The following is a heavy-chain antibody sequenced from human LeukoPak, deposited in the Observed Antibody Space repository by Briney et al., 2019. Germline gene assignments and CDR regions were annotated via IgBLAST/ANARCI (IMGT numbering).Heavy chain of an antibody. J-gene: IGHJ4*02. CDR2: ISSSSSTI. CDR3: ARGWVMAPFDY. V-gene: IGHV3-48*01. D-gene: IGHD3-16*01. Sequence: PGGSLRLSCAASGFTFSSYSMNWVRQAPGKGLEWVSYISSSSSTIYYADSVKGRFTISRDNAKNSLYLQMNSLRAEDTAVYYCARGWVMAPFDYWGQGTLVTVSS. CDR1: GFTFSSYS.